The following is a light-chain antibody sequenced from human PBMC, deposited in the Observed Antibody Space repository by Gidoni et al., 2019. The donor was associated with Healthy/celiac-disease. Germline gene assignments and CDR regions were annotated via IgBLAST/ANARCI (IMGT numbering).Light chain of an antibody. J-gene: IGLJ3*02. CDR3: QTWGTGIYWV. CDR2: LNSDGSH. Sequence: QLVLTQSPSASASLGASVKLTCTLSSGHSSYAIAWHQQQPEKGPRYLMKLNSDGSHSKGDGIPDRFSGSSSGAERYLTISSLQSEDEADYYGQTWGTGIYWVFGGGTKLTVL. V-gene: IGLV4-69*01. CDR1: SGHSSYA.